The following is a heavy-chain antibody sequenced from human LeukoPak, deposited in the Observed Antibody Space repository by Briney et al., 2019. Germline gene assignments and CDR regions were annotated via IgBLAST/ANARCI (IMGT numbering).Heavy chain of an antibody. Sequence: GASVKVSCKASGGTFSSYAISWVRQAPGQGLEWMGGIIPIFGTANYAQKFQGRVTITADKSTSTAYMELSSLRSEDTAVYYCATPGDYYGSGSPFDYWGQGTLVTVSS. J-gene: IGHJ4*02. CDR3: ATPGDYYGSGSPFDY. V-gene: IGHV1-69*06. CDR2: IIPIFGTA. CDR1: GGTFSSYA. D-gene: IGHD3-10*01.